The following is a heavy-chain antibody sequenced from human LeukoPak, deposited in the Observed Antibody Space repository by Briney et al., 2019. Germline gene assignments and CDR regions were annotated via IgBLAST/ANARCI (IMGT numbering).Heavy chain of an antibody. Sequence: PGGSLRLSCAASGFTFSDYYMRWIRQAPGKGLEWVSYINSSGSTKYYAASVKGRLTTSRDNDKNSLYLQMNSLRAEDTAVYYCARVYNSSSVAYIDDWGKGTTVTVSS. J-gene: IGHJ6*03. V-gene: IGHV3-11*01. CDR3: ARVYNSSSVAYIDD. CDR2: INSSGSTK. D-gene: IGHD6-6*01. CDR1: GFTFSDYY.